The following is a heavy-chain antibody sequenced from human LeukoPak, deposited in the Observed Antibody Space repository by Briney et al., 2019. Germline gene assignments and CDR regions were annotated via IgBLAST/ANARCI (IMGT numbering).Heavy chain of an antibody. Sequence: GGSLRLSCAASGFTFSSYEMNWVRRAPGKGLEWVSYISSSGSTIYYADSVKGRFTISRDNAKNSLYLQMNSLRAEDTAVYYCARERWELPLDYWGQGTLVTVSS. CDR2: ISSSGSTI. V-gene: IGHV3-48*03. J-gene: IGHJ4*02. D-gene: IGHD1-26*01. CDR3: ARERWELPLDY. CDR1: GFTFSSYE.